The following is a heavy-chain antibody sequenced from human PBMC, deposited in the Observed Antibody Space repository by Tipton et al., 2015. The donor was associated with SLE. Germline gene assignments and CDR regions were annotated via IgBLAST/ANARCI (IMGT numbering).Heavy chain of an antibody. V-gene: IGHV6-1*01. D-gene: IGHD6-19*01. CDR1: GDSVSSNSAD. CDR2: TYYRYKWYN. Sequence: GLVKPSQTLSLTCAISGDSVSSNSADWTWIRQSPSTGLEWMGRTYYRYKWYNDYAVSVKSRITINPDTSKNQFSLQLNSVTPEDTAVYYCARGGDSGVGYSSGQDAVDIWSQGTVVTFSA. J-gene: IGHJ3*02. CDR3: ARGGDSGVGYSSGQDAVDI.